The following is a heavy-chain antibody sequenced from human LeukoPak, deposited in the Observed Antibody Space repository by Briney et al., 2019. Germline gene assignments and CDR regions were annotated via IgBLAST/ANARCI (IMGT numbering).Heavy chain of an antibody. D-gene: IGHD2-2*03. CDR2: IYPDGSNI. CDR3: ARPPSRGYSSSFEY. J-gene: IGHJ4*02. CDR1: GYSFPTYW. Sequence: GESLKISCKGSGYSFPTYWIAWVRQMPGKGLEWMGIIYPDGSNIRYSPSFKGQVTISADKSISTAYLQWSSLKASDTAMYYCARPPSRGYSSSFEYWGQGTLVTVSS. V-gene: IGHV5-51*01.